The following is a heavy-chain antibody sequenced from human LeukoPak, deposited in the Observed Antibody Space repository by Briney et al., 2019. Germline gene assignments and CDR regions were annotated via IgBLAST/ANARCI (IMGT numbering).Heavy chain of an antibody. CDR2: MNGGGTTI. CDR1: GFTFSSYA. D-gene: IGHD1-7*01. J-gene: IGHJ4*02. V-gene: IGHV3-74*01. CDR3: ATARNFRFEY. Sequence: GGSLRLSCAASGFTFSSYAMHWVRQAPGKGLMWVSRMNGGGTTIDYADSVKGRFTVSRDYAKNTLFLQMNNLRTEDTALYFCATARNFRFEYWGQGSLVIVSA.